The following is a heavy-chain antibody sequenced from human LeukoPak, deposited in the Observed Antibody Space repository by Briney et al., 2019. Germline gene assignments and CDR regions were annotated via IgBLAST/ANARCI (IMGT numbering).Heavy chain of an antibody. CDR1: VYIFCDST. CDR2: IRSKANNYAT. V-gene: IGHV3-73*01. D-gene: IGHD4/OR15-4a*01. CDR3: IRGATSGSYYGFDV. J-gene: IGHJ6*02. Sequence: GASLRLSCAASVYIFCDSTVHWVRKASWTGREWVGHIRSKANNYATAYATSVQGRFTLSRDDSKNTAYLQMNSLKIEDTAVYYCIRGATSGSYYGFDVWGQGATVTV.